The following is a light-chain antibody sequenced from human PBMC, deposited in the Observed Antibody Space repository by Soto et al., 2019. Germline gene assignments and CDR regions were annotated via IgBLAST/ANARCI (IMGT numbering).Light chain of an antibody. CDR2: DAS. CDR1: QSIRNW. J-gene: IGKJ1*01. Sequence: DIPMTQSPSTLSASVGDRVTITCRASQSIRNWLAWYQQKPGKAPKLLIFDASTSQSGVPSRFSGIGSGTEFTLTISSMQPDDFATYYCQEYHSYTWTFGQGTQVEIK. CDR3: QEYHSYTWT. V-gene: IGKV1-5*01.